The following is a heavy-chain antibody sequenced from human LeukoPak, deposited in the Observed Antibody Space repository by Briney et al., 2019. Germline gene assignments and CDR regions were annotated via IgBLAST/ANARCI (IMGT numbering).Heavy chain of an antibody. V-gene: IGHV4-59*01. CDR1: RDSISTYH. CDR2: MQSTGNS. CDR3: ARDKRHSYGRYFDH. Sequence: SETLSLTCSVSRDSISTYHWSWIRKPPGKGLEWIGYMQSTGNSNYNPSLKSRVSMSVETSKNRIVLNLSSVTAADTAVYYCARDKRHSYGRYFDHWGQGLLVTVSS. J-gene: IGHJ4*02. D-gene: IGHD5-18*01.